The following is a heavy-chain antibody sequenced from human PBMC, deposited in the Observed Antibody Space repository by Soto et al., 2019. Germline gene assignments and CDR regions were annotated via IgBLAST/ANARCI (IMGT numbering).Heavy chain of an antibody. CDR3: ARVSNYDYGGPHNRFDP. J-gene: IGHJ5*02. D-gene: IGHD4-17*01. CDR1: GGSISSVDYF. Sequence: KASETLSLTCTVSGGSISSVDYFWSWIRQPPGKGLEWIGFVSYSGNTVSNPSLKSRVRISVDTSKNQISLELTSVTATDTAVYYCARVSNYDYGGPHNRFDPWGQGTLVTVSS. V-gene: IGHV4-30-4*01. CDR2: VSYSGNT.